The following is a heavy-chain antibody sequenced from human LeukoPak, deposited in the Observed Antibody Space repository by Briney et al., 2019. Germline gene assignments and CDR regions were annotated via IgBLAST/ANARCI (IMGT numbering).Heavy chain of an antibody. CDR3: ARESPEGVRGVMG. Sequence: SGGSLRLSCAASGFTFSSYATHWVRQAPGKGLEWVAVISYDGSNKYYAGSVKGRFTISRDNAKNSLYLQMNSLRAEDTAVYYCARESPEGVRGVMGWGKGILVTVSS. CDR1: GFTFSSYA. J-gene: IGHJ4*02. D-gene: IGHD3-10*01. V-gene: IGHV3-30-3*01. CDR2: ISYDGSNK.